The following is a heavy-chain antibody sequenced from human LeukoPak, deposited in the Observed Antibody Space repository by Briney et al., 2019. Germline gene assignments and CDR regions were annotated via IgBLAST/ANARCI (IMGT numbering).Heavy chain of an antibody. CDR2: IKQDGSEK. V-gene: IGHV3-7*01. J-gene: IGHJ6*02. CDR3: ARDTVGEYYYGMDV. D-gene: IGHD4-17*01. Sequence: GRSLRLSCAASGFTFSSYWMSWVRQAPGKGLEWVANIKQDGSEKYYVDSVKGRFTISRDNAKNSLYLQMNSLRAEDTAVYYCARDTVGEYYYGMDVWGQGTTVTVSS. CDR1: GFTFSSYW.